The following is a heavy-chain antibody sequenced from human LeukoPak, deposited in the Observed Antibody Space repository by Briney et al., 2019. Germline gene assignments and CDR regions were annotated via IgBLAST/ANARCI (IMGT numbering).Heavy chain of an antibody. CDR3: ARLEIRVSWYTNWFDP. V-gene: IGHV4-34*01. CDR1: GGSFSGYY. D-gene: IGHD6-13*01. Sequence: PSETLSLTCAVYGGSFSGYYWSWIRQPPGKGLEWIGEINHSGSTNYNPSLKSRVTISVDTSKNQFSLKLSSVTAADTAVYYCARLEIRVSWYTNWFDPWGQGTLVTVSS. CDR2: INHSGST. J-gene: IGHJ5*02.